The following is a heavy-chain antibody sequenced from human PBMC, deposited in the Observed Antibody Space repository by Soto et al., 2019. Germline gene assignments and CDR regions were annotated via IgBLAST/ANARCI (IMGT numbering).Heavy chain of an antibody. V-gene: IGHV4-59*01. CDR2: IYYSGST. CDR3: ARDYYDSSGPNWFDP. J-gene: IGHJ5*02. Sequence: KPSETLSLTCTVSGGSISSYYWSWIRQPPGKGLEWIGYIYYSGSTNYNPSLKSRVTISVDTSKNQFSLELSSVTAADTAVYYCARDYYDSSGPNWFDPWGQGTLVTVSS. CDR1: GGSISSYY. D-gene: IGHD3-22*01.